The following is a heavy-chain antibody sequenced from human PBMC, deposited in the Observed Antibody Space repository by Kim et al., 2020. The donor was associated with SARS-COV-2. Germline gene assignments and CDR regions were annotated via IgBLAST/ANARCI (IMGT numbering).Heavy chain of an antibody. D-gene: IGHD5-18*01. CDR3: ARDRSVRYSYGWDSYYYYGMDV. J-gene: IGHJ6*02. CDR1: GGSISSSSYY. V-gene: IGHV4-39*07. CDR2: IYYSGST. Sequence: SETLSLTCTVSGGSISSSSYYWGWIRQPPGKGLEWIGSIYYSGSTYYNPSLKSRVTISVDTSKNQFSLKLSSVTAADTAVYYCARDRSVRYSYGWDSYYYYGMDVWGQGTTVTVSS.